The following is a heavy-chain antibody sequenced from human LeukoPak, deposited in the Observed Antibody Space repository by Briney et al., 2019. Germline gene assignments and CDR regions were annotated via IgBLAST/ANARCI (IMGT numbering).Heavy chain of an antibody. J-gene: IGHJ4*02. D-gene: IGHD5-18*01. Sequence: GGSLRLSCAASGFTFGSYWITWVRQAPGEGLAWVANIKEDGSEKYYVDSVKGRFTISRDNAKNSLYLQMNSLRAEDTAVYYCARAGYRYAYDYWGQGTLVTVSS. CDR2: IKEDGSEK. CDR1: GFTFGSYW. CDR3: ARAGYRYAYDY. V-gene: IGHV3-7*01.